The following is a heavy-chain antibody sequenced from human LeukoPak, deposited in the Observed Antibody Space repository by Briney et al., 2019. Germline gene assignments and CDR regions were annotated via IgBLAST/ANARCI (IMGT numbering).Heavy chain of an antibody. CDR2: IRGSGDVT. CDR1: GFTFSSYA. J-gene: IGHJ6*03. V-gene: IGHV3-23*01. Sequence: GGSLRLSCAASGFTFSSYAMSWVRQAPGKGLEWVSTIRGSGDVTKHADSVQGRFTISRDSSTNTVYLQMNSLTAEDTAVYYCAKGAYSNAYYYMAVWGKGTAVTVSS. D-gene: IGHD4-11*01. CDR3: AKGAYSNAYYYMAV.